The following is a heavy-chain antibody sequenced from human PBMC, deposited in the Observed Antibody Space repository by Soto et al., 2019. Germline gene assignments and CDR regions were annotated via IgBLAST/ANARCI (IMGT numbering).Heavy chain of an antibody. J-gene: IGHJ2*01. Sequence: QVQLVQSGAEVKKPGSSVTVSCKASGGTFSSYTISWVRQAPGQGLEWMGGIIPIFGTANYAQKFQGRVTITADESTSTACMELSSLRSEDTAVYYCARGNHRWLQLWYFDLWGRGTLVTGSS. CDR3: ARGNHRWLQLWYFDL. CDR1: GGTFSSYT. CDR2: IIPIFGTA. D-gene: IGHD5-12*01. V-gene: IGHV1-69*12.